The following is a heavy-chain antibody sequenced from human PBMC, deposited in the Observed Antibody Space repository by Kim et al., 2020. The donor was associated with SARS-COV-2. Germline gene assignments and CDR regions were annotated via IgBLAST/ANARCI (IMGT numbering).Heavy chain of an antibody. CDR1: GFIFTSAW. J-gene: IGHJ6*01. CDR2: IRSRREGEYL. CDR3: TTELGATNRYYYGLD. Sequence: GGSLRLSCAASGFIFTSAWMTWVRQAPGKGLEWIGRIRSRREGEYLDYGAPVKGRVIISRDDSKNTLYMKMSSLSTEDTGVYYCTTELGATNRYYYGLD. V-gene: IGHV3-15*01. D-gene: IGHD1-26*01.